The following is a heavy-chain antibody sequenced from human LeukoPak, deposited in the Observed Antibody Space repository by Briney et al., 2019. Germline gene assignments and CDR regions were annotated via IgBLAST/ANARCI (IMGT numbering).Heavy chain of an antibody. J-gene: IGHJ5*02. CDR1: GGSISSSSYY. Sequence: SETLSLTCTVSGGSISSSSYYWGWIRQPPGKGLEWIGGIYYSGSTYYNPSLKSRVTISVDTSKNQFSLKLSSVTAADTAVYYCARRVGANIKRLNWFDPWGQGTLVTVSS. V-gene: IGHV4-39*01. D-gene: IGHD1-26*01. CDR3: ARRVGANIKRLNWFDP. CDR2: IYYSGST.